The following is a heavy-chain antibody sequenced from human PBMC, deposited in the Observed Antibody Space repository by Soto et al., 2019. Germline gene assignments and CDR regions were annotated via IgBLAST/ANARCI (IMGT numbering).Heavy chain of an antibody. CDR3: ASWNRNDILTGYYWALNYYYYYGMDV. J-gene: IGHJ6*02. Sequence: QVQLVQSGAEVKKPGSSVKVSCKASGGTFSSYAISWVRQAPGQGLEWMGGIIPIFGTANYAQKFQGRVTITADESTSTAYMELSRLRSEDTAVYYCASWNRNDILTGYYWALNYYYYYGMDVWGQGTTVTVSS. CDR1: GGTFSSYA. V-gene: IGHV1-69*01. D-gene: IGHD3-9*01. CDR2: IIPIFGTA.